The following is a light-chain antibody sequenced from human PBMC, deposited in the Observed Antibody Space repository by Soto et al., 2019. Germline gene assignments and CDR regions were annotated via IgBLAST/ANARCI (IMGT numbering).Light chain of an antibody. V-gene: IGKV3-15*01. CDR2: GAS. Sequence: EIVLTQPPATLSVSPGNRSTLSCRASQSVNSDLAWYQQKPAQAPRLLIYGASTRATGTPTRFSGSGSGTEFTLTISSLQSEDFAVYFCQQYNNWPPYTFGQGTKVDIK. CDR1: QSVNSD. J-gene: IGKJ2*01. CDR3: QQYNNWPPYT.